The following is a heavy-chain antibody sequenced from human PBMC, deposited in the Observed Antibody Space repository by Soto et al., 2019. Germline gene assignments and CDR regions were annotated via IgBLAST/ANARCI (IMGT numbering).Heavy chain of an antibody. CDR2: IWYDGSNK. V-gene: IGHV3-33*01. D-gene: IGHD3-10*01. CDR3: ARAALRYYGSGSYYNILY. Sequence: QVQLVESGGGVVQPGRSLRLSCAASGFTFSSYGMHWVRQAPGKGLEWVAVIWYDGSNKYYADSVKGRFTISRGNSKNTLYLQMNSLRAEDTAVYYCARAALRYYGSGSYYNILYWGQGTLVTVSS. CDR1: GFTFSSYG. J-gene: IGHJ4*02.